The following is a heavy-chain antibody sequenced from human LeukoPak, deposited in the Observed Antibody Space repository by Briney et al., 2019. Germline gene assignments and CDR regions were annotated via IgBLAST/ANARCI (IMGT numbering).Heavy chain of an antibody. D-gene: IGHD6-13*01. CDR3: ARGRGSSSWSKHNWFDP. CDR1: GGSISGYY. J-gene: IGHJ5*02. Sequence: SETRSLTCAVYGGSISGYYWSWIRQPPGKGLEWIGDINHSGSTNYNPSLKSRVTISVDTSKNQFSLKLSSVTAADTAVYYCARGRGSSSWSKHNWFDPWGQGTLVTVSS. V-gene: IGHV4-34*01. CDR2: INHSGST.